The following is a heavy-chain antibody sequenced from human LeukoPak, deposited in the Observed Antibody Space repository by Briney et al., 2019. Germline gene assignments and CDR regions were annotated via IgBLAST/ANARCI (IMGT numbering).Heavy chain of an antibody. CDR3: SKGYNWNSAYPGATHY. CDR2: LSGSSVRT. V-gene: IGHV3-23*01. D-gene: IGHD1-7*01. J-gene: IGHJ4*02. CDR1: GFSFSSYT. Sequence: PGGSLRLSCAASGFSFSSYTMTWVRQAPGKGLEWVSALSGSSVRTYYADSVEGRFTISRDNPKNTLYLQMNNLRADDTAVYYCSKGYNWNSAYPGATHYWGQGTLVTVSS.